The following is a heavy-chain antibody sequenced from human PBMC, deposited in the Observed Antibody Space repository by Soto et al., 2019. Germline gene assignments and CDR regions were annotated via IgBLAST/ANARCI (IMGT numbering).Heavy chain of an antibody. Sequence: EVQLVESGGGLVQPGGSLRLSCAASGFTFSSYSMNWVRQAPGKGLEWVSYISSSISTIYYADSVKGRFTISRDNAKNSLDLQLNSLRAEATAVYYCAREGGSLNWFDPWGQGTLVTVSS. J-gene: IGHJ5*02. CDR1: GFTFSSYS. CDR2: ISSSISTI. CDR3: AREGGSLNWFDP. D-gene: IGHD1-26*01. V-gene: IGHV3-48*01.